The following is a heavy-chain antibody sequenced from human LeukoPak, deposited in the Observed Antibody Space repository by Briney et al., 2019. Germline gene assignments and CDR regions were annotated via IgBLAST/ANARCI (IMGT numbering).Heavy chain of an antibody. D-gene: IGHD6-19*01. CDR1: GFTFSSYG. CDR3: ARGKGSSGWYGVDY. J-gene: IGHJ4*02. CDR2: IWYDGSNK. Sequence: GGSLRLSCAASGFTFSSYGMHWVRQAPGKGLEWVAVIWYDGSNKYYADSVKGRFTISRDNSTNTLYLQMNSLRAEDTAVYYCARGKGSSGWYGVDYWGQGTLVTVSS. V-gene: IGHV3-33*01.